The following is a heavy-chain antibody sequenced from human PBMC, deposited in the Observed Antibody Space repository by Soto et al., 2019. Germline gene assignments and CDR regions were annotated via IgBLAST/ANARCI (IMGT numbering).Heavy chain of an antibody. CDR1: GFTFSSYW. V-gene: IGHV3-74*01. CDR3: VRTSLVVAAATREDY. CDR2: INSDGSST. Sequence: GGSLRLSCAASGFTFSSYWMHWVRQAPGKGLVWVSRINSDGSSTSYADSVKGRFTISRDNAKNTLYLQMNSLRAEDTAVYYCVRTSLVVAAATREDYRGQGTLVTVPS. J-gene: IGHJ4*02. D-gene: IGHD2-15*01.